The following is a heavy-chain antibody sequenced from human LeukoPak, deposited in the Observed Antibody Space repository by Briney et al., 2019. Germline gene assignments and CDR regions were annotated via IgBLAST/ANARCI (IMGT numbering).Heavy chain of an antibody. J-gene: IGHJ6*02. CDR3: ASSADFWSGYSYYYYYYGMDV. Sequence: GGSLRLSCAASGFTFSSYSMNWVRQASGKGLEWASSISSSSSYIYYADSVKGRFTISRDNAKNSLYLQMNSLRAEDTAVYYCASSADFWSGYSYYYYYYGMDVWGQGTTVTVSS. CDR1: GFTFSSYS. D-gene: IGHD3-3*01. CDR2: ISSSSSYI. V-gene: IGHV3-21*01.